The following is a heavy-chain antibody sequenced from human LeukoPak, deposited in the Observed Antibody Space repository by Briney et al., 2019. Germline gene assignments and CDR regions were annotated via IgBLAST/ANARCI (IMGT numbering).Heavy chain of an antibody. J-gene: IGHJ3*02. D-gene: IGHD2-2*01. CDR1: GGSISSYY. CDR2: IYYSGST. Sequence: SETLSPTCTVSGGSISSYYWSWIRQPPGKGLEWIGYIYYSGSTNYNPSLKSRVTISVDTSKNQFSLKLSSVTAADTAVYYCASGGYQLHHDAFDIWGQGTMVTVSS. CDR3: ASGGYQLHHDAFDI. V-gene: IGHV4-59*01.